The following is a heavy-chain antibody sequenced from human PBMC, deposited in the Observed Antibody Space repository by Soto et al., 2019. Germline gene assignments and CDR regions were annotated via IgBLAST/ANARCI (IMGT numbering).Heavy chain of an antibody. CDR1: GGTFSNYA. J-gene: IGHJ2*01. CDR2: IIPIFGTA. D-gene: IGHD7-27*01. CDR3: PQTLGSEVSGPCRFDL. V-gene: IGHV1-69*12. Sequence: QVQLVQSGAEVKKPGSSVKVSCKASGGTFSNYAISWVRQAPGQGPEWMGGIIPIFGTANYAQKFQGRVTITADESTTTAYMELRSLRSEDTAVYYCPQTLGSEVSGPCRFDLWGRGTLVTVSS.